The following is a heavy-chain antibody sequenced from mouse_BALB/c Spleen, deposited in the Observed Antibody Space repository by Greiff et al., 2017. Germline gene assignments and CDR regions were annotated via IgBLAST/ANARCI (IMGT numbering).Heavy chain of an antibody. D-gene: IGHD1-1*01. V-gene: IGHV5-17*02. CDR3: ARGGYYEGFDY. J-gene: IGHJ2*01. CDR2: ISSGSSTI. CDR1: GFTFSSFG. Sequence: EVMLVESGGGLVQPGGSRKLSCAASGFTFSSFGMHWVRQAPEKGLEWVAYISSGSSTIYYADTVKGRFTISRDNPKNTLFLQMTSLRSEDTAMYYCARGGYYEGFDYWGQGTTLTVSS.